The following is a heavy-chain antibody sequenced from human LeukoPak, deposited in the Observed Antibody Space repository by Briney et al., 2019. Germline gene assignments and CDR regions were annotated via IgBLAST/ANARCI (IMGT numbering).Heavy chain of an antibody. V-gene: IGHV3-23*01. Sequence: PGGSLTLSCAASELTISSYAMNWVRQAPGKGLEWVSAISGNGGSTYYADSVKGHFTISRDNSKNTLYLQMNSLRAEDTAVYYCAKDPQDCSGGSCYTPGYYFDYWGQGTLVTVSS. CDR3: AKDPQDCSGGSCYTPGYYFDY. D-gene: IGHD2-15*01. CDR2: ISGNGGST. CDR1: ELTISSYA. J-gene: IGHJ4*02.